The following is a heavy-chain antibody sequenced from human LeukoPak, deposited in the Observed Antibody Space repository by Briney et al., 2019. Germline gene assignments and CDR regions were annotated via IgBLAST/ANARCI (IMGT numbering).Heavy chain of an antibody. D-gene: IGHD4-17*01. CDR1: GGSISSYY. Sequence: SETLSLTCTVSGGSISSYYWSWIRQPPGKGLEWIGYIYYSGSTYYNPSLKSRVTISVDTSKNQFSLKLSSVTAADTAVYYCARLSGRRATVTTVRDYWGQGTLVTVSS. CDR3: ARLSGRRATVTTVRDY. CDR2: IYYSGST. V-gene: IGHV4-59*12. J-gene: IGHJ4*02.